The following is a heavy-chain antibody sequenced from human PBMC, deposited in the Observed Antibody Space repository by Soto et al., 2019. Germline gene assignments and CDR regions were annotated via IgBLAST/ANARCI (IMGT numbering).Heavy chain of an antibody. CDR2: IIPIFGTA. D-gene: IGHD3-22*01. CDR1: GGTFSSYA. CDR3: ARGPSFSDDRASDI. J-gene: IGHJ3*02. V-gene: IGHV1-69*01. Sequence: QVQLVQSGAEVKKPGSSVKVSCKASGGTFSSYAISWARQAPGQGLECMGGIIPIFGTANYAQKFQGRVTITADESTRTAYMELSSLRSEATAVYYCARGPSFSDDRASDIWGQGTMVTVSS.